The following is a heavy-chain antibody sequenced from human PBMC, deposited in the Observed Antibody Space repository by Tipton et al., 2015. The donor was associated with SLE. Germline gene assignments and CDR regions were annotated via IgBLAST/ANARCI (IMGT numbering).Heavy chain of an antibody. J-gene: IGHJ4*02. CDR1: GFTFSNYE. V-gene: IGHV1-18*01. CDR3: AIAVAGTLFFDY. D-gene: IGHD6-19*01. CDR2: ISAYNGNT. Sequence: SCATSGFTFSNYEMSWVRQAPGQGLEWMGWISAYNGNTNYAQKLQGRVTMTTDTSTNTAYMELRSLRSDDTAVYYCAIAVAGTLFFDYWGQGTLVTVSS.